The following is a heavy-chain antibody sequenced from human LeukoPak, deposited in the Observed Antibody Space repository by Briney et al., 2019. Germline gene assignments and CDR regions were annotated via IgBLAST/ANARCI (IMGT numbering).Heavy chain of an antibody. CDR1: GGTFSNYA. D-gene: IGHD3-10*01. J-gene: IGHJ4*02. CDR3: ARDSEVRRNLWHY. V-gene: IGHV1-69*01. Sequence: SVKVSCKASGGTFSNYAISWMRQAPGQGLEWMGGIIPIFDTAHYAQKFQDRVTITADESTSTVYMELSSLRSEDMAVYYCARDSEVRRNLWHYWGQGTLVTVSS. CDR2: IIPIFDTA.